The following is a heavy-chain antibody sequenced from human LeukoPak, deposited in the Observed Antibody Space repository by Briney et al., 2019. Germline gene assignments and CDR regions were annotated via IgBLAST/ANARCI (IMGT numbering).Heavy chain of an antibody. V-gene: IGHV3-7*03. J-gene: IGHJ3*02. Sequence: GGSLRLSCAASGFTLSSYWMSWVRQAPGEGLERVANIKQDGSEKYYVDSVKGRFTISRDNAKNSLYLQMNSLRAEDTAVYYCARDYYDSSGYDAFDIWGQGTMVTVSS. CDR3: ARDYYDSSGYDAFDI. CDR2: IKQDGSEK. CDR1: GFTLSSYW. D-gene: IGHD3-22*01.